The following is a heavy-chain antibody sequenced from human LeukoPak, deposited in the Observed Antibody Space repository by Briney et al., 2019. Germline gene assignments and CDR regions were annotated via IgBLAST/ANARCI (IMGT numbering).Heavy chain of an antibody. D-gene: IGHD2-15*01. CDR3: AKERIWNVVVVVAAQDFDY. V-gene: IGHV3-23*01. CDR1: GFTFNSYA. J-gene: IGHJ4*02. Sequence: GGSLRLSCAASGFTFNSYAMNWVRQAPGKGLEWVSGISGSGSSTYYADSVKGRFTISRDNSKNTLYLQMNNLRAEDTAVYYCAKERIWNVVVVVAAQDFDYWGQGTLVTVSS. CDR2: ISGSGSST.